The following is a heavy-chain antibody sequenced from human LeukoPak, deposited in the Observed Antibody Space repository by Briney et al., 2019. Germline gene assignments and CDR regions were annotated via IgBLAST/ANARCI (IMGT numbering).Heavy chain of an antibody. J-gene: IGHJ4*02. CDR3: AILGVGDQGVY. Sequence: SVKVSCKASGYTFTGYYMHWVRQAPGQGLEWMGRIIPILGIANYAQKFQGRVTITADKSTSTAYMELSSLRSEDTAVYYCAILGVGDQGVYWGQGTLVTVSS. CDR1: GYTFTGYY. V-gene: IGHV1-69*02. D-gene: IGHD2-21*02. CDR2: IIPILGIA.